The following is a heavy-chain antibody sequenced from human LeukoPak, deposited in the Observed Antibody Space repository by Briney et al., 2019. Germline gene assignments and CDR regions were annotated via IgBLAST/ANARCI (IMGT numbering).Heavy chain of an antibody. V-gene: IGHV3-23*01. CDR1: GFMFNKYG. CDR3: AKDVRDVVVLIDTYMY. J-gene: IGHJ4*02. D-gene: IGHD2-21*01. CDR2: ISGGGGRT. Sequence: GGSLRLSCVASGFMFNKYGMSWVRQAPGKGLEWVSVISGGGGRTYYGDSVKGRFTISRDNSKNTVYLQMNSLRAEDTAVYYCAKDVRDVVVLIDTYMYWGQGTLVTVSS.